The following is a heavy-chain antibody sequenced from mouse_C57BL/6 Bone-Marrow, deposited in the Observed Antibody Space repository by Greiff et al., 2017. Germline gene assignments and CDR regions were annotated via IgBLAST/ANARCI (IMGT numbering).Heavy chain of an antibody. J-gene: IGHJ4*01. CDR2: IYPGDGDT. CDR1: GYAFSSSW. D-gene: IGHD6-5*01. CDR3: ARGGYAQYYAMDY. V-gene: IGHV1-82*01. Sequence: QVQLQQSGPELVKPGASVKISCKASGYAFSSSWMNWVKQRPGKGLEWIGRIYPGDGDTNYNGKFKGKATLTADKSSSTAYMQLSSLTSEDSAVYFCARGGYAQYYAMDYWGQGTSVTVSS.